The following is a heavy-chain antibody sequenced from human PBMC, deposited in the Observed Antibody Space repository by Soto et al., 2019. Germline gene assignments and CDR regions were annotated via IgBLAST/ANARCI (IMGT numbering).Heavy chain of an antibody. J-gene: IGHJ5*02. D-gene: IGHD2-8*01. V-gene: IGHV3-7*05. CDR3: ARNGPKVYEEYHWFDP. CDR1: GFPFGDSW. CDR2: IKKDGSEK. Sequence: EVPLVESGGGLVQPGGFLRLSCVASGFPFGDSWMSWVRQAPGKGLEWVANIKKDGSEKYYADSVKGRFTVSRDNAKNSLYLEMSSLRAEDTAVYYCARNGPKVYEEYHWFDPWGQGTLVTVSS.